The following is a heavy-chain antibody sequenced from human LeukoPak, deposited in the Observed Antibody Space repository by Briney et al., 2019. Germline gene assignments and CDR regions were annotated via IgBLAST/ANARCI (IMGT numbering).Heavy chain of an antibody. CDR3: ARDLDGDYPDAFDI. CDR1: GFTFSSYS. D-gene: IGHD4-17*01. CDR2: ISSSSSYI. Sequence: PGGSLRLSCAASGFTFSSYSMNWVRQAPGKGLEWVSSISSSSSYIYYADSVKGRFTISRDNAKNSLYLQMNSLRAEDTAVYYCARDLDGDYPDAFDIWGQGTMVTVSS. J-gene: IGHJ3*02. V-gene: IGHV3-21*01.